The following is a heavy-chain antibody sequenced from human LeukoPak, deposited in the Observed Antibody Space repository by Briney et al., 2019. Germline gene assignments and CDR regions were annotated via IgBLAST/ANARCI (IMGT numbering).Heavy chain of an antibody. CDR3: AGDGPLTEAIVVEGMDV. V-gene: IGHV4-38-2*02. Sequence: SETLSLTCTVSGYSISSGYYWGWIRQPPGKGLEWSGSISHSRSTYYNTSIKSLVTISVDSHKNPSSKKLRSVTADTTAVYYRAGDGPLTEAIVVEGMDVWGQGTTVTVSS. J-gene: IGHJ6*02. CDR1: GYSISSGYY. D-gene: IGHD2-15*01. CDR2: ISHSRST.